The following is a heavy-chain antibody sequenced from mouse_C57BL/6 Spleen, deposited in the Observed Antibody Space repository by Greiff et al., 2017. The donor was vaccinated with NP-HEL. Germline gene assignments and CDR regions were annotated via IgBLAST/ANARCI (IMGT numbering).Heavy chain of an antibody. CDR2: ISGGGGDA. CDR3: ARRLADFDY. D-gene: IGHD4-1*01. J-gene: IGHJ2*01. CDR1: GFTFSTYT. V-gene: IGHV5-9*01. Sequence: EVKVEESGGGLVKPGGSLKLSCAASGFTFSTYTMSWVRQTPEKRLEWVASISGGGGDAYYPDSVKGRFTISRDNAKNTLYLQMSSLRSEDTALYYCARRLADFDYWGQGTTLTVSS.